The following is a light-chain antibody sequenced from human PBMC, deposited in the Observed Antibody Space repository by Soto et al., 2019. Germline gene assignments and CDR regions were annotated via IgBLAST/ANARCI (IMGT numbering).Light chain of an antibody. V-gene: IGKV3-11*01. CDR3: QQRSNWPPKWT. Sequence: EIVWTQSPATMSLSPGERATLSCRASLSVSSYLAWYQPKPGQAPRLLIYDASNRATGIPARFSGSGSGTEFPLTISSLEPEDFAVYYCQQRSNWPPKWTFGQGTKVDIK. CDR2: DAS. CDR1: LSVSSY. J-gene: IGKJ1*01.